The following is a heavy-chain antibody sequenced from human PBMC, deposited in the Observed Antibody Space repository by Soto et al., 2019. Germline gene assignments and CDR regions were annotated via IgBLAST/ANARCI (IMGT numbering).Heavy chain of an antibody. CDR1: GDTFTFYS. D-gene: IGHD3-10*01. CDR3: ASSYGSGYRAFDY. J-gene: IGHJ4*02. V-gene: IGHV1-69*02. CDR2: INPILSMS. Sequence: QVQLVQSGAEVKRPGSSVTVSCKASGDTFTFYSINWVRQAPGLGLEWMGRINPILSMSNYAQRCQGRVTMTADKSTSTAYMELSSLRSEDTAIYYCASSYGSGYRAFDYWGQGALVTVSS.